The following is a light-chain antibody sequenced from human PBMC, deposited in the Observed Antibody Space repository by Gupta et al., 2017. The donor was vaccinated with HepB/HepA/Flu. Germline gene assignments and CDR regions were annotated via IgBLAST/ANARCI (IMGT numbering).Light chain of an antibody. CDR2: KAS. Sequence: DIQMTQSPSTLSASVGDRVTITCRASQSISSWLAWYQQKPGKAPKLLIYKASSLESGVPSRFSGSGSWTDFTLTISSLQPDDFATYYCHKYPRSFGQGTKVEIK. V-gene: IGKV1-5*03. CDR1: QSISSW. CDR3: HKYPRS. J-gene: IGKJ1*01.